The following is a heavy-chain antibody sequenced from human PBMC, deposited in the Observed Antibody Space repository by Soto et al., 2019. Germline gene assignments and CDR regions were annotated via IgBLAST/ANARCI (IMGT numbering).Heavy chain of an antibody. CDR1: GGSFSGYY. V-gene: IGHV4-34*01. J-gene: IGHJ5*02. CDR2: INHSGST. CDR3: ARGRLLRAYNWFDP. D-gene: IGHD3-16*01. Sequence: SETLSLTCAVYGGSFSGYYWSWIRQPPGKGLEWIGEINHSGSTNYNPSLKSRVTISVDTSKNQFSLKLSPVTAADTAVYYCARGRLLRAYNWFDPWGQGTLVTVSS.